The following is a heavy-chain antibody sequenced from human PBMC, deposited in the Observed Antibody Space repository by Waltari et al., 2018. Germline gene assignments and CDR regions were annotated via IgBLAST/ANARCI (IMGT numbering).Heavy chain of an antibody. CDR2: IYYSGST. V-gene: IGHV4-59*01. D-gene: IGHD6-6*01. Sequence: QVQLQESGPGLVKPSETLSLTCTVSGGSISSYYWSWIRQPPGKGLEWIGYIYYSGSTNYNPSRKSRVTISVDTSKNQVSLKLSSVTAADTAVYYCARDLVEKYSSSSFAFDIWGQGTMVTVSS. J-gene: IGHJ3*02. CDR1: GGSISSYY. CDR3: ARDLVEKYSSSSFAFDI.